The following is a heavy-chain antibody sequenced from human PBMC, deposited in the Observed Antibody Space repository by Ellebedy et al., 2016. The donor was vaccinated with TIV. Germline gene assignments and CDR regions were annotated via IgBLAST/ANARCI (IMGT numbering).Heavy chain of an antibody. Sequence: GESLKISCAGAGFTFSNYSMNWVRKAPGKGLEWVASITGSSSYMFYSDSVKGRFTISRDNAKNSLYLQMDSLRADDTAVYHCAKDVTGSHHIIDYWGQGTLVTVSS. CDR3: AKDVTGSHHIIDY. D-gene: IGHD3-10*01. V-gene: IGHV3-21*01. J-gene: IGHJ4*02. CDR2: ITGSSSYM. CDR1: GFTFSNYS.